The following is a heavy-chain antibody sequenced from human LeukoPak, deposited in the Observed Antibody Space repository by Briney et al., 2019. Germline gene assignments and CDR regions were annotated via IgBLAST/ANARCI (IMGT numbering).Heavy chain of an antibody. D-gene: IGHD4-17*01. Sequence: SETLSLTCAVSGYSISSGYYWGWIRQPPGKGLEWIGSIYHSGSTYYNPSLKIRVTISVDTSKNQFSLKLSSVTAADTAVYYCARVDGDYPNWFDPWGQGTLVTVSS. CDR2: IYHSGST. CDR1: GYSISSGYY. CDR3: ARVDGDYPNWFDP. V-gene: IGHV4-38-2*01. J-gene: IGHJ5*02.